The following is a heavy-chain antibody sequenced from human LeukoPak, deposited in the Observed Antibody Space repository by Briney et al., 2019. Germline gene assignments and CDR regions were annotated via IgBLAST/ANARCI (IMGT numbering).Heavy chain of an antibody. V-gene: IGHV4-39*07. J-gene: IGHJ4*02. D-gene: IGHD1-1*01. CDR3: ARAVEMATTGFDY. CDR1: GGSISSSSYY. CDR2: INHSGST. Sequence: SETLSLTCTVSGGSISSSSYYWSWIRQPPGKGLEWIGEINHSGSTNYNPSLKSRVTISVDTSKNQFSLKLSSVTAADTAVYYCARAVEMATTGFDYWGQGTLVTVSS.